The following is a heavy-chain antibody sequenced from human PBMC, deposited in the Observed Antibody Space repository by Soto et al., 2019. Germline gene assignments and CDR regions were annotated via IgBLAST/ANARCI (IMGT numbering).Heavy chain of an antibody. CDR2: IYWNDDK. CDR1: GFSLSTSGVG. V-gene: IGHV2-5*01. D-gene: IGHD3-3*01. Sequence: QITLKESGPPLVKPTQTLTLTCTFSGFSLSTSGVGVGWIRQPPGKALEWLALIYWNDDKRYSPSLKSRLTIAKDTSKNQVVLTMTNMDPVDTATYYCAQTSFTYYDFWSGPEYFQHWGQGTLVTVSS. CDR3: AQTSFTYYDFWSGPEYFQH. J-gene: IGHJ1*01.